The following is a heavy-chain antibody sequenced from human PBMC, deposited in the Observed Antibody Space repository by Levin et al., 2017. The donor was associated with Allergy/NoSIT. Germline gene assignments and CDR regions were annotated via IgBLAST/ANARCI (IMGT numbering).Heavy chain of an antibody. J-gene: IGHJ3*01. D-gene: IGHD2-8*01. Sequence: PGGSLRLSCAASGFSFSSYTMNWVRQAPGKGLEWVSSISSDGDYIFYVDSVKGRFTISSDNAKNSLYLQMNSLRAEDSAAYFCARDGRKPGYCTTSNCADAFDVWGQGTMVTVSS. CDR2: ISSDGDYI. CDR1: GFSFSSYT. CDR3: ARDGRKPGYCTTSNCADAFDV. V-gene: IGHV3-21*04.